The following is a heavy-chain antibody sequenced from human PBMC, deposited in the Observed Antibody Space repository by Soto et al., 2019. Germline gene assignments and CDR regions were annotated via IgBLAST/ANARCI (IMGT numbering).Heavy chain of an antibody. D-gene: IGHD2-2*01. CDR1: GYTFTGYY. V-gene: IGHV1-2*02. Sequence: ASVKVSCKASGYTFTGYYMHWVRQAPGQGLEWMGWINPNSGGTNYAQKFQGRVTVTRDTSISTAYMELSRLRSDATAVYYCLRYCSSTSCPGDDYWGQGPLVTVSS. J-gene: IGHJ4*02. CDR2: INPNSGGT. CDR3: LRYCSSTSCPGDDY.